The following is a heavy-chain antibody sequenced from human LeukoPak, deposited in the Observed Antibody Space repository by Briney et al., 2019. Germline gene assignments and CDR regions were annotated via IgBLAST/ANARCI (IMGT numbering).Heavy chain of an antibody. CDR3: ARHVRIASRPAGHAFDI. CDR2: IYYRGRT. J-gene: IGHJ3*02. D-gene: IGHD6-6*01. CDR1: GGSISSSSYY. V-gene: IGHV4-39*01. Sequence: PSETLSLTCTVSGGSISSSSYYWGWIRQPPGEGLGWIGCIYYRGRTYYHPALNRQVTISVDTSKNQFSLKLSSGTAADTAVYYCARHVRIASRPAGHAFDIWGQGTMVTVSS.